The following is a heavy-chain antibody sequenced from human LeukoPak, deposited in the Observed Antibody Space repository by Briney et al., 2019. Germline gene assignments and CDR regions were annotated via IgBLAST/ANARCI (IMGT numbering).Heavy chain of an antibody. CDR2: ISSSGSTI. Sequence: GGSLRLSCAASGFTFSSYEMNWVRQAPGKGLEWVSYISSSGSTIYYADSVKGRFTISRDNAKKSLYLQMNSLRAEDTAFYYCARGTLVRGVQGAYFDFWGQGTLVTVSS. CDR3: ARGTLVRGVQGAYFDF. J-gene: IGHJ4*02. V-gene: IGHV3-48*03. D-gene: IGHD3-10*01. CDR1: GFTFSSYE.